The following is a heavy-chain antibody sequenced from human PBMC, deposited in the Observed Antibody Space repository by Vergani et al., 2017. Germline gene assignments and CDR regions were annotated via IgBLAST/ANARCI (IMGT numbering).Heavy chain of an antibody. CDR1: GGSISSGDYY. J-gene: IGHJ6*02. D-gene: IGHD3-3*01. CDR2: IYYSGST. CDR3: AREGYDFWSGYYTPQYYYGMDV. V-gene: IGHV4-30-4*01. Sequence: QVQLQESGPGLVKPSQTLSLTCTVSGGSISSGDYYWSWIRQPPGKGLEWIGYIYYSGSTYYNPSLKSRVTISVDTSKNQFSLKLSSVTAADTAVYYCAREGYDFWSGYYTPQYYYGMDVWGQGTTVTVSS.